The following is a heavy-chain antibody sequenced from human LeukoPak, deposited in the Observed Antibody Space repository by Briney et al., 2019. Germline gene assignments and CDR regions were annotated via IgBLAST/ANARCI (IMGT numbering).Heavy chain of an antibody. Sequence: GGSLRLSCAASGFTVSSTYMNWVRQAPGKGLEWVSGISGSGGSTYYADSVKGRFTISRDNSKNTLHLQMNNLRAEDTAVYYCESHNYGKAYFDYWGQGSLVTVSS. CDR1: GFTVSSTY. D-gene: IGHD5-18*01. J-gene: IGHJ4*02. V-gene: IGHV3-23*01. CDR3: ESHNYGKAYFDY. CDR2: ISGSGGST.